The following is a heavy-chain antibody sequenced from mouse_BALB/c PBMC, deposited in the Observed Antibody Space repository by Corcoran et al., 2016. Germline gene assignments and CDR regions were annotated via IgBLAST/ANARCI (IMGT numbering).Heavy chain of an antibody. J-gene: IGHJ4*01. V-gene: IGHV9-1*02. Sequence: QIQLVQSGPELKKPGETVKISCKASGYTFTNYGMNWVKQAPGKGLKGMGWINTYTGEPTYADDFKGRFAFSLETSASTAYLQINNLKNEDMATYFCARGSSAYYYAMDYWGQGTSVTVSS. CDR2: INTYTGEP. CDR3: ARGSSAYYYAMDY. CDR1: GYTFTNYG. D-gene: IGHD1-1*01.